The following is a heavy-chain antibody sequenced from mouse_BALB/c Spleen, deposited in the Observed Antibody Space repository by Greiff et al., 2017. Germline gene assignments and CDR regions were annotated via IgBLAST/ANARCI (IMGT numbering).Heavy chain of an antibody. V-gene: IGHV5-6-3*01. J-gene: IGHJ2*01. CDR1: GFTFSSYG. CDR3: ARDDYYGSSYYFDY. Sequence: EVQVVESGGGLVQPGGSLKLSCAASGFTFSSYGMSWVRQTPDKRLELVATINSNGGSTYYPDSVKGRFTISRDNAKNTLYLQMSSLKSEDTAMYYCARDDYYGSSYYFDYWGQGTTLTVSS. CDR2: INSNGGST. D-gene: IGHD1-1*01.